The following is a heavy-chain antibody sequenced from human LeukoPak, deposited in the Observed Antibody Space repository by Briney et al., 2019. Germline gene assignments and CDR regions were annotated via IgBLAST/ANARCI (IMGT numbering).Heavy chain of an antibody. V-gene: IGHV5-51*01. CDR2: IYPGESDT. J-gene: IGHJ4*02. D-gene: IGHD3-3*01. CDR3: ARSPDLGVVTFDY. CDR1: GYSFTSYW. Sequence: GESLKISCKGSGYSFTSYWIGLVRQMPGKGLEWMGIIYPGESDTRYSPSFQGQVTISADKSISTAYLQWSSLKASDTAMYYCARSPDLGVVTFDYWGQGTLVTVSS.